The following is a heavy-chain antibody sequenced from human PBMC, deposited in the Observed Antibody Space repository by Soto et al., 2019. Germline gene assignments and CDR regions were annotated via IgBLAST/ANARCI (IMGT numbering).Heavy chain of an antibody. Sequence: SETLSLTCTVSGGSISSGGYYWSWIRQHPGKGLEWIGYIYYGGSTYYNPSLKSRATISGDTSKNQFSLKLSSVTAADTAVHYCARGGYYYENSGQNAYDYWGQGILVTVSS. V-gene: IGHV4-31*03. J-gene: IGHJ4*01. CDR3: ARGGYYYENSGQNAYDY. CDR1: GGSISSGGYY. CDR2: IYYGGST. D-gene: IGHD3-22*01.